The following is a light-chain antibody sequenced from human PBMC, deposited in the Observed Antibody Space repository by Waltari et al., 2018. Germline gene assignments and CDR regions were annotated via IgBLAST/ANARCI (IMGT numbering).Light chain of an antibody. J-gene: IGLJ3*02. CDR3: CSYAGAV. CDR2: EGS. Sequence: QSALTQPASVSGSPGQSITISCTGTSSGVGSYNLVSWYQQHPGKAPKLMIYEGSKRPACVSKRCSGSKSGNTASLTIAGLQAEDEADYYCCSYAGAVFGGGTKLTIL. CDR1: SSGVGSYNL. V-gene: IGLV2-23*01.